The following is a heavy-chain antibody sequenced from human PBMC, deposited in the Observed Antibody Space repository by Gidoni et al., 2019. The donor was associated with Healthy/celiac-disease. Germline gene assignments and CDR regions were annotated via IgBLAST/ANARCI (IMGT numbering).Heavy chain of an antibody. J-gene: IGHJ3*02. D-gene: IGHD6-13*01. CDR2: INHSGST. Sequence: QVQLQQWGAGLLKPSETLSLTCAVYGGSFSGYYWSWIRQPPGKGLEWIGEINHSGSTNYNPSLKSLVTISVDTSKNQFSLKLSSVTAADTAVYYCAGPLTSSSWTAFDIWGQGTMVTVSS. CDR1: GGSFSGYY. V-gene: IGHV4-34*01. CDR3: AGPLTSSSWTAFDI.